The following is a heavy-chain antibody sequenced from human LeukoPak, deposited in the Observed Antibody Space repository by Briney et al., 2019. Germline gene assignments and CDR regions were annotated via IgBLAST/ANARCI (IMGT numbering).Heavy chain of an antibody. CDR3: ARDGYSYGLYYYGMDV. CDR1: GGSISSYY. V-gene: IGHV4-4*07. CDR2: IYTSGST. Sequence: PSETLSLTCTVSGGSISSYYWSWIRQPAGKGLEWIGRIYTSGSTNYNPSLKSRVTMSVGTSKNQFSLKLSSVTAADTAVYYCARDGYSYGLYYYGMDVWGQGTTVTVSS. D-gene: IGHD5-18*01. J-gene: IGHJ6*02.